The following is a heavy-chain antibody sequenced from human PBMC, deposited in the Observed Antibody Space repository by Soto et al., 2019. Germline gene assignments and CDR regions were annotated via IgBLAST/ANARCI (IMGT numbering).Heavy chain of an antibody. CDR3: ARLNYYDSSGYPTLFDY. Sequence: SVKVSCKASGGTFSSYAISWVRQAPGQGLEWMGGIIPIFGTANYAQKFQGRVTITADESTSTAYMELSSLRSEDTAVYYCARLNYYDSSGYPTLFDYWGQGTLVNVSS. V-gene: IGHV1-69*13. J-gene: IGHJ4*02. CDR1: GGTFSSYA. CDR2: IIPIFGTA. D-gene: IGHD3-22*01.